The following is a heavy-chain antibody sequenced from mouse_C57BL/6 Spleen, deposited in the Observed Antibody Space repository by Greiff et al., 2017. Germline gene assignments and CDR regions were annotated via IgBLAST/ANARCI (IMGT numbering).Heavy chain of an antibody. V-gene: IGHV1-81*01. CDR3: ARTDDYGSSPYFDY. Sequence: VQLQESGAELARPGASVKLSCKASGYTFTSYGISWVKQRTGQGLEWIGEIYPRSGNTYYNEKFKGKATLTADKSSSTAYMELRSLTAEDSAVYFCARTDDYGSSPYFDYWGQGTTLTVSS. CDR1: GYTFTSYG. CDR2: IYPRSGNT. D-gene: IGHD1-1*01. J-gene: IGHJ2*01.